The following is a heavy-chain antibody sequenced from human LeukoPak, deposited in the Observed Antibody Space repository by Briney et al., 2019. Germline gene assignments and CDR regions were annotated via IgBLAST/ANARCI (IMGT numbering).Heavy chain of an antibody. CDR1: GGSISSYY. J-gene: IGHJ5*02. D-gene: IGHD3-10*01. V-gene: IGHV4-39*01. CDR3: ARRWFGELLNEDNWFDP. CDR2: IYYSGST. Sequence: PSETLSLTCTVSGGSISSYYWGWIRQPPGKGLEWIGSIYYSGSTYYNPSLKSRVTISVDTSKNQFSLKLSSVTAADTAVYYCARRWFGELLNEDNWFDPWGQGTLVTVSS.